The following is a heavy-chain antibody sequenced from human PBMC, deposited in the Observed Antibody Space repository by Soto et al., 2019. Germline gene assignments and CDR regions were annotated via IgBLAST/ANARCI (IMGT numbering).Heavy chain of an antibody. Sequence: QVQLVESGGGVVQPGRSLRLSCAASGFTFSSYGMHWVRQAPGKGLDWVAVIWYDESNIYYADSVKGRFIISIDNSKNTLFLQMNSLRADDTAVYYCAIDDIPGIAVSIYGKDVWGQGTTVTVSS. CDR1: GFTFSSYG. CDR2: IWYDESNI. CDR3: AIDDIPGIAVSIYGKDV. J-gene: IGHJ6*02. D-gene: IGHD6-19*01. V-gene: IGHV3-33*01.